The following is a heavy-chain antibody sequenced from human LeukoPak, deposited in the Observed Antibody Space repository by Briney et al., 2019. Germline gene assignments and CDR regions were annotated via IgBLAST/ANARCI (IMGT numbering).Heavy chain of an antibody. CDR1: GFTLITYD. CDR2: VGTSGHT. J-gene: IGHJ4*02. Sequence: PGGSLRLSCAASGFTLITYDMHWVRQGPGEGLEWVAAVGTSGHTFYPDSVKGQFTISRENARNSVYLQMNSLRAGDTAVYYCVRSFYGDHPYWGQGTLVTVSS. CDR3: VRSFYGDHPY. D-gene: IGHD4-17*01. V-gene: IGHV3-13*01.